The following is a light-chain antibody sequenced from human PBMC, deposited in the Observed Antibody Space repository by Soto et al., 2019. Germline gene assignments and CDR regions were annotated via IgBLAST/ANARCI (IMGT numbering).Light chain of an antibody. CDR3: QQFGLSPT. Sequence: EIVLPQSPGTLPLSPGERATLSCRASLTISSTFLAWYRQRPGQAPRLLLYGASNRATGIPDRFSGSGSGTDFTLTISRLEPEDFAVYYCQQFGLSPTFGGGTKVDIK. CDR2: GAS. V-gene: IGKV3-20*01. CDR1: LTISSTF. J-gene: IGKJ4*01.